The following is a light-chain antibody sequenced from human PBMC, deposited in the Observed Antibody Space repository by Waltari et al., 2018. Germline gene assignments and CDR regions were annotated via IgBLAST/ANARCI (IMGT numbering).Light chain of an antibody. CDR3: SSQSSNDVVL. CDR2: DVS. Sequence: QSALTQPASGSGSPGQSVTILCAGTSNDGGRYNSVSWYQEHPGQAPRVIIYDVSDRPSGVSDRFSGSKSGNTASLTISGLQAEDEADYYCSSQSSNDVVLFGGGTKLTVL. J-gene: IGLJ2*01. V-gene: IGLV2-14*01. CDR1: SNDGGRYNS.